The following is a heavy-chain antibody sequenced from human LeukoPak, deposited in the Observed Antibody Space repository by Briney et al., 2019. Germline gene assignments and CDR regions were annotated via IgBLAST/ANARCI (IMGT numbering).Heavy chain of an antibody. Sequence: PGGSLRLSCAASGFTVSSNYMSWVRQAPGKGLEWVSSIFWDSSTVAYADSVKGRFTISRDNAKNSLYLQMNSLRDEDMALYYCARVQYSRLSKGAFDLWGQGTMVSVSS. J-gene: IGHJ3*01. CDR1: GFTVSSNY. D-gene: IGHD6-6*01. V-gene: IGHV3-9*03. CDR3: ARVQYSRLSKGAFDL. CDR2: IFWDSSTV.